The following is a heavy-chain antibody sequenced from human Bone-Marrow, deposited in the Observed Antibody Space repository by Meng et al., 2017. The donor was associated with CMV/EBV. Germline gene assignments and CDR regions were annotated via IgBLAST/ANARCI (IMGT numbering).Heavy chain of an antibody. J-gene: IGHJ5*02. Sequence: GESLKISCAASGFTFSSYGMHWVRQAPGKGLEWVAVIWYDGSNKYYADSVKGRFTISRDNSKNTLYLQMNSLRAEDTAVYYCAKDGREIRSSDPSPSSNWFDPWGRGTLVTISS. D-gene: IGHD3-9*01. V-gene: IGHV3-33*06. CDR2: IWYDGSNK. CDR1: GFTFSSYG. CDR3: AKDGREIRSSDPSPSSNWFDP.